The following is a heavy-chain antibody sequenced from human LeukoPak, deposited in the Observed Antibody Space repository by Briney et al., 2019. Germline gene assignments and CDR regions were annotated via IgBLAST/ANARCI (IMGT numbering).Heavy chain of an antibody. V-gene: IGHV3-11*01. D-gene: IGHD3-3*01. CDR1: VFTFCDYY. CDR2: ISSIGSTI. J-gene: IGHJ5*02. CDR3: ARGPGGSYDFWSGYQQDNWFDP. Sequence: GGSLRLSCVASVFTFCDYYMSWIRQAPGKGREWVSYISSIGSTICYAYFGNGRFTISSANAKNSLYLHTNSLRAEDTAVYYCARGPGGSYDFWSGYQQDNWFDPWGQGTLVTVSS.